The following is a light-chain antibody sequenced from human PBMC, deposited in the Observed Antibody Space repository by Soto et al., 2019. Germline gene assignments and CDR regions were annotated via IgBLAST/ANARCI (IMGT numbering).Light chain of an antibody. CDR2: GAS. CDR1: QSVSSN. V-gene: IGKV3-15*01. J-gene: IGKJ3*01. CDR3: QQYNNWFLFT. Sequence: EIVMTQSPATLSVSPGERATLSCRASQSVSSNLAWYQQKPGQAPRLLIYGASTRATGIPARFSGSGSGTEFTFTISSLQSEDFAVYYCQQYNNWFLFTFGPGTKGDI.